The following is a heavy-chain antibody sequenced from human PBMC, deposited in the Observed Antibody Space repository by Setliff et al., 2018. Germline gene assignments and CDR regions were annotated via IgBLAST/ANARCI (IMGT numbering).Heavy chain of an antibody. D-gene: IGHD4-17*01. J-gene: IGHJ4*02. CDR1: GGSISSYY. CDR2: IYYSGST. Sequence: SETLSLTCTVSGGSISSYYWSWIRQPPGKGLEWIGYIYYSGSTNYNPSLKSRVTMSIDTSKNQFSLKLSSVTAADTAVYYCARQTRYGYGDYAIDYWGQGRLVTVSS. CDR3: ARQTRYGYGDYAIDY. V-gene: IGHV4-59*08.